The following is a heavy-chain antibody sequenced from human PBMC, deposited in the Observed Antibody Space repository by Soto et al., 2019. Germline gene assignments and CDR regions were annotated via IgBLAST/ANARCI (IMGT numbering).Heavy chain of an antibody. CDR1: GGSISSYY. Sequence: QVQLQESGPGLVKPSETLSLTCTVSGGSISSYYWSWIRQPPGKGLEWIGYIYYSGSTNYNPSLKSRVTTSVDTSKNQFSLKLSSVTDADTAVYYCARSWGFYFDYWGQGTLVTVSS. CDR2: IYYSGST. CDR3: ARSWGFYFDY. J-gene: IGHJ4*02. V-gene: IGHV4-59*01. D-gene: IGHD3-16*01.